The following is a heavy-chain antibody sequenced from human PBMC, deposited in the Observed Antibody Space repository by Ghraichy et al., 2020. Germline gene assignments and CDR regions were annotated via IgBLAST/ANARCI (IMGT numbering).Heavy chain of an antibody. CDR3: ARDRSSSWRSYNGLDV. Sequence: GGSLRLSCTASGFIFSSYGMHWVRQAPGKGLEWVAVMWFDGSNQNYGDSVKGRFTISRDNPKNTLYLQMNSLRAEETAVYYCARDRSSSWRSYNGLDVWGQVTTVTVSS. V-gene: IGHV3-33*08. J-gene: IGHJ6*02. D-gene: IGHD6-13*01. CDR1: GFIFSSYG. CDR2: MWFDGSNQ.